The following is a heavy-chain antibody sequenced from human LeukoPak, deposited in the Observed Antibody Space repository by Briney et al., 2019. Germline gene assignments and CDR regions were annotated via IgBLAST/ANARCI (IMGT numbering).Heavy chain of an antibody. CDR2: IIPIFGTA. CDR1: GGTFSSYA. V-gene: IGHV1-69*06. J-gene: IGHJ5*02. Sequence: GSSVKVSCRASGGTFSSYAISWVRQAPGQGFEWMGGIIPIFGTANYAQKFQGRVTITADKSTSTAYMEPSSLRSEDTAVYYCAKVVAAIPSDNWFDPWGQGTLVTVSS. D-gene: IGHD2-15*01. CDR3: AKVVAAIPSDNWFDP.